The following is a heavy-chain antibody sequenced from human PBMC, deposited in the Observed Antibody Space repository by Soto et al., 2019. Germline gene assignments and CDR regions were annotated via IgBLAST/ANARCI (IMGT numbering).Heavy chain of an antibody. CDR3: AGSGKVGYYDYYGMDV. V-gene: IGHV4-31*03. Sequence: QVQLQESGPGLVKPSQTLSLTCTVSGGSISSGGYYWSWIRQHPGKGLEWVGYTYYSGSTYYNPTLKRRVTISVDTSKNQFTLKLSSVTAADTAVYYCAGSGKVGYYDYYGMDVWGQGTTVTVSS. J-gene: IGHJ6*02. CDR1: GGSISSGGYY. CDR2: TYYSGST. D-gene: IGHD2-15*01.